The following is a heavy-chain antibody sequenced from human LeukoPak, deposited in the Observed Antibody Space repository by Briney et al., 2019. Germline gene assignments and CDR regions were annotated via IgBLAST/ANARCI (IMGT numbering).Heavy chain of an antibody. Sequence: SETLSLTCTVSRGSIGKYYWSWIRQSPAKGLEWIGYVSYSGSTDYNPSLQSRVTISVDTSKNQFSLKLSSVTAADTAVYYCARGHGYSKKVDYWGQGTLVTVSS. D-gene: IGHD6-13*01. CDR1: RGSIGKYY. J-gene: IGHJ4*02. CDR3: ARGHGYSKKVDY. V-gene: IGHV4-59*12. CDR2: VSYSGST.